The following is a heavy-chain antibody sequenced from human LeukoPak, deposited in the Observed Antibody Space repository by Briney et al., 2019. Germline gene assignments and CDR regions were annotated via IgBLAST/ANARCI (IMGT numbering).Heavy chain of an antibody. CDR3: ARDSYCGGDCIYYFDY. J-gene: IGHJ4*02. CDR1: GYTFTGYY. D-gene: IGHD2-21*02. V-gene: IGHV1-2*02. CDR2: INPNTGGT. Sequence: ASVKVSCKASGYTFTGYYMNWVRQAPGQGLEWMGWINPNTGGTNYAQKFQGRVTMTRDTSITTAYMELSRLRSDDTAVYYCARDSYCGGDCIYYFDYWGQGTLVTVSS.